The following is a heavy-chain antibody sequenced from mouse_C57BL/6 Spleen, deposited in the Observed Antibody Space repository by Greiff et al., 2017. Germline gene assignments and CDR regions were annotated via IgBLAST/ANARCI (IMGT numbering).Heavy chain of an antibody. CDR2: IWGVGST. CDR1: GFSLTSYG. J-gene: IGHJ3*01. CDR3: ASRPYGSSSFAY. D-gene: IGHD1-1*01. V-gene: IGHV2-6*01. Sequence: VQLKESGPGLVAPSQSLSITCTVSGFSLTSYGVDWVRQSPGKGLEWLGVIWGVGSTNYNSALKSRLSISKDNSKSQVFLKMNSLQTDDTAMYYCASRPYGSSSFAYWGQGTLVTVSA.